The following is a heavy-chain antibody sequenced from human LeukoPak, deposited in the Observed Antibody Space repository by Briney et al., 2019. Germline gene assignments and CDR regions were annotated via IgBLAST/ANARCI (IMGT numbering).Heavy chain of an antibody. J-gene: IGHJ4*02. CDR3: ARDPDGYNFNGLAGRVDY. CDR2: IIPIFGIA. V-gene: IGHV1-69*04. CDR1: GGTFSSYA. D-gene: IGHD5-24*01. Sequence: SVKVSCKASGGTFSSYAISWVRQAPGQGLEWMGRIIPIFGIANYAQKFQGRVTITADKSTSTAYMELSSLRSEDTAVYYCARDPDGYNFNGLAGRVDYWGQGTLVTVSS.